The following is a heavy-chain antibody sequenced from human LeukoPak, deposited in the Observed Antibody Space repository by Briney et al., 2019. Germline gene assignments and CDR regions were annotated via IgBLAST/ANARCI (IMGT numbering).Heavy chain of an antibody. V-gene: IGHV3-66*02. D-gene: IGHD2-2*01. CDR3: ARMEGYCSSTSCPAGFDP. J-gene: IGHJ5*02. CDR1: GFTVSSNY. CDR2: IYSGGST. Sequence: GGSLRLSCAASGFTVSSNYKSWVRQAPGKGLEWVSVIYSGGSTYYADSVKGRFTISRDNSKNTLYLQMNSLRAEDTAVYYCARMEGYCSSTSCPAGFDPWGQGTLVTVSS.